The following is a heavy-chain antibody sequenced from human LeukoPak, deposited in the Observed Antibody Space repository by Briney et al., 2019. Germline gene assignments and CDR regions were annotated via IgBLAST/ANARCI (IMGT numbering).Heavy chain of an antibody. J-gene: IGHJ4*02. V-gene: IGHV3-30-3*01. CDR1: GLI. D-gene: IGHD3-3*01. CDR2: ISHDGNSK. CDR3: ASSDSDPLNY. Sequence: GSLRLSCAASGLIIHWVRQAPGKGLEWVAAISHDGNSKYYADSVKGRFTISRDNSKNTVYLQMNSLRAEDTAVYYCASSDSDPLNYWGQGTLVTVSS.